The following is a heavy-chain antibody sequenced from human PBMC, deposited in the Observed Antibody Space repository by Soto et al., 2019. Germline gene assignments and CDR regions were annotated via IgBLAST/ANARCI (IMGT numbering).Heavy chain of an antibody. CDR3: ARGTLDCGGDCNAFDI. CDR1: GGTFSSYA. V-gene: IGHV1-69*06. CDR2: IIPIFGTA. J-gene: IGHJ3*02. D-gene: IGHD2-21*02. Sequence: GASVKVSCKASGGTFSSYAISWVRQAPGQGLEWMGGIIPIFGTANYAQKFQGRVTITADKSTSTAYMELSSLRSEDTAVYYCARGTLDCGGDCNAFDIWGQGTMVTVSS.